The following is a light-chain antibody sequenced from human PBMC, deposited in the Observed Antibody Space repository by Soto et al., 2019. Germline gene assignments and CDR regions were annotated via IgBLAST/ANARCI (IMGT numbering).Light chain of an antibody. CDR3: QQYNNWLFT. CDR1: QSVSSN. V-gene: IGKV3-15*01. CDR2: GAS. J-gene: IGKJ5*01. Sequence: EIVMTQSPATLSVSPGERATLSCRASQSVSSNLGWYQQKPGQAPRLLIYGASTRATGIPARFSGSGSGTDFTLTISSLQSVDFAVYYCQQYNNWLFTFGQGTRLEIK.